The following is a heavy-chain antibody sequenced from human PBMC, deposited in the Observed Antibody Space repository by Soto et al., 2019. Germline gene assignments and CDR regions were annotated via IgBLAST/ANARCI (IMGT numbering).Heavy chain of an antibody. V-gene: IGHV3-9*01. CDR1: GFTFDDYA. J-gene: IGHJ4*02. CDR2: ISRNSGSI. D-gene: IGHD6-25*01. Sequence: EVQLVESGGGLVQPGRSLRLSCAASGFTFDDYAMHWVRQAPGKGLEWVSGISRNSGSIGYADSVKGRFTISRDNAKNSLYLQMNSLRAEDTALYYCAKDIYRRVAARTHWGQGTLVTVSS. CDR3: AKDIYRRVAARTH.